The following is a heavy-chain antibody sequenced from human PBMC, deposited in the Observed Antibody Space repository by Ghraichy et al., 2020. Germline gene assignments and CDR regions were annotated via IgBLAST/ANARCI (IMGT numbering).Heavy chain of an antibody. CDR2: INGDGSRT. CDR1: GFTFSAYW. V-gene: IGHV3-74*01. Sequence: ESLNISCAASGFTFSAYWMYWVRQAPGKGLVWVSRINGDGSRTDYADSVKGRFTISRDNAENTLFLQMNSLRAEDTAVYYCARDPRNLGLDPWGQGTLVTVSS. CDR3: ARDPRNLGLDP. J-gene: IGHJ5*02.